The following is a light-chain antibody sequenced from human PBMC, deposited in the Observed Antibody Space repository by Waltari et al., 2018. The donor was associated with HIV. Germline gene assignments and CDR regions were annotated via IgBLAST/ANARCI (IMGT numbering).Light chain of an antibody. CDR3: AAWDDSLSGVV. J-gene: IGLJ2*01. CDR1: SSNIGSKY. CDR2: RNN. V-gene: IGLV1-47*01. Sequence: QSVLTQPPSASGTPGQRVTISCSGSSSNIGSKYVYWYQQLPGTAPKLLIYRNNQRPSGVPDRFSASKSGTSASLAISGLRSEDEADYYCAAWDDSLSGVVFGGGTKLTVL.